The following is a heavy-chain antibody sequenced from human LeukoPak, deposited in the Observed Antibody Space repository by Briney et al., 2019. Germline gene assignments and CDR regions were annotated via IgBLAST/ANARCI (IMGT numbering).Heavy chain of an antibody. Sequence: GGSLRLSCAASGFTFSSYAMPWVRQAPGKGLEWVAVISYDGSNKYYADSVKGRFTISRDNSKNTLYLQMNSLKAEDTAAYYCATEDSSDYYSFDYWGQGTLVTVSS. CDR2: ISYDGSNK. V-gene: IGHV3-30-3*01. CDR3: ATEDSSDYYSFDY. J-gene: IGHJ4*02. D-gene: IGHD3-22*01. CDR1: GFTFSSYA.